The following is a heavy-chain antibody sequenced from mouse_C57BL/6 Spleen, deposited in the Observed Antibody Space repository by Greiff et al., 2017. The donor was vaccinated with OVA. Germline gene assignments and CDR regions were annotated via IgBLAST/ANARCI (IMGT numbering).Heavy chain of an antibody. CDR3: ARQGDYDGYFDV. CDR1: GFTFSDYY. Sequence: DVMLVESGGGLVQPGGSLKLSCAASGFTFSDYYMYWVRQTPEKRLEWVAYISNGGGSTYYPDTVKGRFTISRDNAKNTLYLQMSRLKSEDTAMYYCARQGDYDGYFDVWGTGTTVTVSS. D-gene: IGHD2-4*01. J-gene: IGHJ1*03. CDR2: ISNGGGST. V-gene: IGHV5-12*01.